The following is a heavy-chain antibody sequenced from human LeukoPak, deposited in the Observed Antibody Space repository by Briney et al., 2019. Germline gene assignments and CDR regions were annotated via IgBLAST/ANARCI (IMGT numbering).Heavy chain of an antibody. J-gene: IGHJ4*02. D-gene: IGHD5-12*01. CDR3: ARAPVATPSEFDY. CDR1: GGAISSSSYY. Sequence: SETLSLTCTVSGGAISSSSYYWSWIRQHPGKGLGWIGYISYSGNTYYNPSLKSRAAISADTPKNQFSLKLSSTTAADTAVYYCARAPVATPSEFDYWGQGTLVTVSS. V-gene: IGHV4-31*03. CDR2: ISYSGNT.